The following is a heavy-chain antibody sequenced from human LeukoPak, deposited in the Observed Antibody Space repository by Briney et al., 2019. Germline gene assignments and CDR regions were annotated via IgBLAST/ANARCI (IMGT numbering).Heavy chain of an antibody. CDR1: GFTFSGSA. CDR2: IRSKAHSYAT. V-gene: IGHV3-73*01. D-gene: IGHD3-22*01. Sequence: GGSLRLSCAASGFTFSGSAMHWVRQASGKGLEWVGRIRSKAHSYATAYAASVKGRFTISRDDSKNTAYLQMNSLKTEDTAVYYCTRHGGRDYYDSSEDAFDIWGQGTMVIVSS. J-gene: IGHJ3*02. CDR3: TRHGGRDYYDSSEDAFDI.